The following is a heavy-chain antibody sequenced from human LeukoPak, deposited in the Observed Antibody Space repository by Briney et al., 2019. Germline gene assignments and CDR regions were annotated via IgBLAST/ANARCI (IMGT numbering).Heavy chain of an antibody. Sequence: SETLSLTCAVSGGSISSYYWSWIRQPPGKGLEWIGYIYYSGSTNYNPSLKSRVTISVDTSKNQFSLKLSSVTAADTAVYYCARRGIAAAGYDYWGQGTLVTVSS. CDR1: GGSISSYY. CDR3: ARRGIAAAGYDY. CDR2: IYYSGST. V-gene: IGHV4-59*08. J-gene: IGHJ4*02. D-gene: IGHD6-13*01.